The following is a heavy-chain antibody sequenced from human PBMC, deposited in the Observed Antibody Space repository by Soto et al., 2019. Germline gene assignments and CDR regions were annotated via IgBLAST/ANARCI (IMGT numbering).Heavy chain of an antibody. J-gene: IGHJ6*02. CDR1: GGSISSGGYY. Sequence: SETLSLTCTVSGGSISSGGYYWSWIRQHPGKGLEWIGYIYYSGSTYSNPSLKSRVTISVDTSKNQFSLKLSSVTAADTAVYYCARSHPHYYYYGMDVWGQGTTVTVSS. CDR3: ARSHPHYYYYGMDV. CDR2: IYYSGST. V-gene: IGHV4-31*03.